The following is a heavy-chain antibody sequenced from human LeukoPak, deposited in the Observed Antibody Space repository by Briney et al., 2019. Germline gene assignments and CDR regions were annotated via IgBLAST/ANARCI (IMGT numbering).Heavy chain of an antibody. CDR2: INHNGNVN. J-gene: IGHJ6*02. Sequence: GGSLRLSCAASGFTFSSYWMNWARQAPGKGLEWVASINHNGNVNYYVDSVTGRFTISRDNAKNSLYLQMSNLRAEDTAVYFCARGGGLDVWGQGATVTVSS. D-gene: IGHD3-16*01. V-gene: IGHV3-7*03. CDR3: ARGGGLDV. CDR1: GFTFSSYW.